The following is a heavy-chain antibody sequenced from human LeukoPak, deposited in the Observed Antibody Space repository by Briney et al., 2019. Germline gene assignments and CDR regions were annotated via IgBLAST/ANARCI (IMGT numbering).Heavy chain of an antibody. V-gene: IGHV1-69*04. CDR1: GGTFSSYA. D-gene: IGHD3-10*01. CDR2: IIPILGIA. J-gene: IGHJ4*02. CDR3: VLHYYGSGSYWYYFDY. Sequence: ASVKVSCKASGGTFSSYAISWVRQAPGQGLEWMGRIIPILGIANYAQKFQGRVTITADKSTSTAYMELSSLRSEDTAVYYCVLHYYGSGSYWYYFDYWGQGTLVTVSS.